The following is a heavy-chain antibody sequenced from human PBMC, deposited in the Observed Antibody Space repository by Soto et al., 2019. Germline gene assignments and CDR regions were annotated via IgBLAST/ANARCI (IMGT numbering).Heavy chain of an antibody. Sequence: EVHLVESGGGLVQPGGSPRLSCAASGFTFSNYWMHWVRQAPGKGLVWVSRIRGDGSMTNYADSVKGRFTISRDNAKNTLHVQMNSLRAEDTAVYYCVKEGLAADFDSWGQGTLVTVSS. D-gene: IGHD6-13*01. V-gene: IGHV3-74*01. CDR3: VKEGLAADFDS. CDR1: GFTFSNYW. J-gene: IGHJ4*02. CDR2: IRGDGSMT.